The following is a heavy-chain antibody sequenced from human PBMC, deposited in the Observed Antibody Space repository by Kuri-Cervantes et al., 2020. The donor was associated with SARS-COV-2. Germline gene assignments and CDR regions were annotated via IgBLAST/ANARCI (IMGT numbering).Heavy chain of an antibody. J-gene: IGHJ3*02. V-gene: IGHV4-34*01. Sequence: ESLKISCAASAFTFSGRSMSWVRQAPGKGLEWIGEVNHSGSTNYNPSLKSRVTISVDTSKNQFSLKLSSVTAADTAVYYCARGKKRIVGATRLGAFDIWGQGTMVTVSS. CDR2: VNHSGST. CDR1: AFTFSGRS. CDR3: ARGKKRIVGATRLGAFDI. D-gene: IGHD1-26*01.